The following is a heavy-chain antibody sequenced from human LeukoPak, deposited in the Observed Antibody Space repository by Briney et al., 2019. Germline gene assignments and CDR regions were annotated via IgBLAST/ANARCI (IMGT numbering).Heavy chain of an antibody. CDR1: GYTFTSYD. D-gene: IGHD3-3*01. V-gene: IGHV1-8*01. Sequence: EASVKVSCKASGYTFTSYDINWVRQATGQGLEWMGWMNSNSGNTGYAQKFQGRVTMTRNTSISTAYMELSSLRSEDTAVYYCARGRSEYYDFWSGYGPPYYYGMDVWGQGTTVTVSS. CDR2: MNSNSGNT. J-gene: IGHJ6*02. CDR3: ARGRSEYYDFWSGYGPPYYYGMDV.